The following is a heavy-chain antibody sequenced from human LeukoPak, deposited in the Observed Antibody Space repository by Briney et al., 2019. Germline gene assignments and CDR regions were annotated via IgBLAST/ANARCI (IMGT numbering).Heavy chain of an antibody. CDR2: IRSTADGGTT. J-gene: IGHJ4*02. CDR1: GFTFGDYA. Sequence: GGSLRLSCTASGFTFGDYAMSWFRQAPGKGLEWVGFIRSTADGGTTEYAASVKGRFTISRDNAKNSLYLQMNSLRAEDTAVYYCARSVATTDFDYWGQGTLVTVSS. CDR3: ARSVATTDFDY. D-gene: IGHD5-12*01. V-gene: IGHV3-49*03.